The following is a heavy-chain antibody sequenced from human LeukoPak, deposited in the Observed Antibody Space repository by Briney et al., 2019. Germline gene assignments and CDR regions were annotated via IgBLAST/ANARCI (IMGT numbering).Heavy chain of an antibody. CDR1: GFTVSSSF. Sequence: GGSLRLSCVGSGFTVSSSFMSWVRQAPGKGLEWVSNLYNDAFDSATHYADSVKGRFTISRENAENSLYLQMSSLRGGDTAVYYCVRGSRRVQLPRSYDFDVWGQGTVVTVSS. J-gene: IGHJ3*01. CDR3: VRGSRRVQLPRSYDFDV. V-gene: IGHV3-53*01. CDR2: LYNDAFDSAT. D-gene: IGHD1-1*01.